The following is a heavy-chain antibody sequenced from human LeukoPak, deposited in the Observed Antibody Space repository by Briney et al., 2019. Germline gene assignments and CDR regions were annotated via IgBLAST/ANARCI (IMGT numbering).Heavy chain of an antibody. J-gene: IGHJ4*02. V-gene: IGHV3-30*04. CDR1: GFTFSSYA. CDR3: ARVYDYGDFYYFDY. CDR2: ISYDGSNK. Sequence: GGSLRLSCAASGFTFSSYAMHWVRQAPGKGLEWVAVISYDGSNKYYADSVKGRFTISRDNSKNTLYLQMNSLRAEDTAVYYCARVYDYGDFYYFDYWGQGTPVTVSS. D-gene: IGHD4-17*01.